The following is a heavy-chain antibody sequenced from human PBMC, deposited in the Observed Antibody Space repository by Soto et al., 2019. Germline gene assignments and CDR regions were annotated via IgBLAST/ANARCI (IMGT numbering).Heavy chain of an antibody. V-gene: IGHV1-8*01. Sequence: QVQLVQSGAEVKKPGASVKVSCKASGYTFTSYDINWVRQATGQGLEWMGWMNPNSGNKGYAQKLQGRVTMTRHPSISTAYLEVGSLRSEDTDVYYFARKGGEQLVLGNYYYYMDVWGKGTTVTVSS. J-gene: IGHJ6*03. D-gene: IGHD6-13*01. CDR1: GYTFTSYD. CDR3: ARKGGEQLVLGNYYYYMDV. CDR2: MNPNSGNK.